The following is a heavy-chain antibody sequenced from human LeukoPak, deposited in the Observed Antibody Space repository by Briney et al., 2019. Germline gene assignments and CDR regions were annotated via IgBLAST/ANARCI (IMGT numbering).Heavy chain of an antibody. CDR1: GFTFSSYA. V-gene: IGHV3-23*01. CDR3: AEDRRYCSSTSCWNWFDP. D-gene: IGHD2-2*01. J-gene: IGHJ5*02. Sequence: GSLRLSCAASGFTFSSYAMSWVRQAPGKGLEWVSAISGSGGSTYYADSVKGRFTISRDNSKNTLYLQMNSLRAEDTAVYYCAEDRRYCSSTSCWNWFDPWGQGTLVTVSS. CDR2: ISGSGGST.